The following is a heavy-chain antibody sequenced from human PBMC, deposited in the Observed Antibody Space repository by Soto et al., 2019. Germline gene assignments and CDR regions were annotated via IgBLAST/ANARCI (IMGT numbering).Heavy chain of an antibody. CDR3: ARVFDFWSGYYTHNWFDP. J-gene: IGHJ5*02. D-gene: IGHD3-3*01. V-gene: IGHV6-1*01. CDR1: GDSVSSHSAA. Sequence: SQTLSLTCAISGDSVSSHSAAWNWIRQSPSRGLEWLGRTYYRSKWYNDYAVSVKSRITINPDTSKNQFSLQLNSVTPEDTAVYYCARVFDFWSGYYTHNWFDPWGQGTLVTVSS. CDR2: TYYRSKWYN.